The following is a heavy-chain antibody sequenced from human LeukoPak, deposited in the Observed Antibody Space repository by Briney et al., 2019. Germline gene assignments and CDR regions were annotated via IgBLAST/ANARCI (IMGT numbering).Heavy chain of an antibody. CDR2: IDYSVNT. V-gene: IGHV4-39*07. D-gene: IGHD6-19*01. CDR3: AREYTLYRSGWFLDY. J-gene: IGHJ4*02. CDR1: GDSSSNSVYY. Sequence: PSETLSLTCTVSGDSSSNSVYYWGWIRQPPGRGLEWIGSIDYSVNTYYNPSLKSRATLSMDMSKSQFSLELNSVTAADTAVYYCAREYTLYRSGWFLDYWGQGTVVTVSS.